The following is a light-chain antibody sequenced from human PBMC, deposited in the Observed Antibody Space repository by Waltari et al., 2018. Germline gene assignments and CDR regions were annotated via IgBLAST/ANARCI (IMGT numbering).Light chain of an antibody. J-gene: IGKJ1*01. V-gene: IGKV1-6*01. CDR2: NGS. Sequence: AIQMTQSPSSLSASVGDRVTITCRARQAIRSDLGWYQQKPGKAPNLLIYNGSNLQSGVPSRFSGSGSGTDFTLAISSLQPEEFGSYYCLQDYVYPWTFGQGTKVEIK. CDR1: QAIRSD. CDR3: LQDYVYPWT.